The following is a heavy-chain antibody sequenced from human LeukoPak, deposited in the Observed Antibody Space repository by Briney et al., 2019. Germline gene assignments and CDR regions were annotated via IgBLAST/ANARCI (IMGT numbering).Heavy chain of an antibody. D-gene: IGHD7-27*01. CDR3: ARALFQLGRPDAFDI. CDR2: ISGSGGST. V-gene: IGHV3-23*01. Sequence: PGGSLRLSCAASGFTFSSYAMSWVRQAPGKGLEWVSAISGSGGSTYYADSVKGRFTISRDNSKNTLYLQMNSLRAEDTAVYYCARALFQLGRPDAFDIWGQGTMVTVSS. J-gene: IGHJ3*02. CDR1: GFTFSSYA.